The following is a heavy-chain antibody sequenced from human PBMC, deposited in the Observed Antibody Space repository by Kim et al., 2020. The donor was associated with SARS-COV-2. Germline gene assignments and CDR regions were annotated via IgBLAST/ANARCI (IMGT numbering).Heavy chain of an antibody. Sequence: GGSPRLSCAASGFTFSSYSMNWIRQAPGKGLEWVSYISSSSSTIYYADSVKGRFTISRDNAKNSLYLQMNSLRDEDTAVYYCARGGHRYSSSWFPFDYWGQGTLVTVSS. D-gene: IGHD6-13*01. V-gene: IGHV3-48*02. CDR1: GFTFSSYS. CDR2: ISSSSSTI. CDR3: ARGGHRYSSSWFPFDY. J-gene: IGHJ4*02.